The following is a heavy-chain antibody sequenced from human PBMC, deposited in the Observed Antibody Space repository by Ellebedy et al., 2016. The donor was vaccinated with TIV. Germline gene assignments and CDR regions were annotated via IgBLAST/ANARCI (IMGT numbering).Heavy chain of an antibody. Sequence: GESLKISXAASGFSFTSHGMHWVRQAPGRGLEWVAMISYDGTSKHYADSVQGRFTISRDNSKNTVHLQMNSLRAEDTAVYYCAREGGYYFDHWGQGTLVTVAP. CDR2: ISYDGTSK. J-gene: IGHJ4*02. CDR3: AREGGYYFDH. CDR1: GFSFTSHG. D-gene: IGHD2-15*01. V-gene: IGHV3-30*03.